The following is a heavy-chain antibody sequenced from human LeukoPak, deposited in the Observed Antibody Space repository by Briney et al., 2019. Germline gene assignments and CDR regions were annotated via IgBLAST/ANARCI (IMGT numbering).Heavy chain of an antibody. D-gene: IGHD3-16*01. CDR3: AKQVLRSYYYYMDV. J-gene: IGHJ6*03. CDR1: RFTFSSYG. Sequence: GGSLRLSCAASRFTFSSYGMHWVRQAPGKGLEWVAYIQSDRSNEQYADSVRGRFTISRDNSKNTLYLQMNSLRAEDTAVYYCAKQVLRSYYYYMDVWGKGTTVTVSS. CDR2: IQSDRSNE. V-gene: IGHV3-30*02.